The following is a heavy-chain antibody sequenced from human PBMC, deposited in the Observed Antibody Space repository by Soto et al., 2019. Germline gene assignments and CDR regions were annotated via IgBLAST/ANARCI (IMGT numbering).Heavy chain of an antibody. Sequence: ASVKVSCKASGYTFTSYDINWVRQATGQGLECMGWMNPNSGNTGYAQKFQGRVTMTRNTSISTAYMELSSLRSEDTAVYYCARVYYDFWSGYGWYYYGMDVWGQGTTVTVSS. CDR2: MNPNSGNT. CDR1: GYTFTSYD. CDR3: ARVYYDFWSGYGWYYYGMDV. V-gene: IGHV1-8*01. D-gene: IGHD3-3*01. J-gene: IGHJ6*02.